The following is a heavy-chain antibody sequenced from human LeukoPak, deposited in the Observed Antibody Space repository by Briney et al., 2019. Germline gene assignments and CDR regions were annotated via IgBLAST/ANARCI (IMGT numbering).Heavy chain of an antibody. CDR3: GRGFIPYYYYYYMDV. Sequence: PSETLSLTCTVSGGSISSYYWSWIRQPPGKGLEWIGYIYYSGSTNYNPSLKSRVTISVDTSKNQFSLKLSSVTAADTAVYYCGRGFIPYYYYYYMDVWGKGTTVTVSS. D-gene: IGHD3-16*02. V-gene: IGHV4-59*01. CDR2: IYYSGST. J-gene: IGHJ6*03. CDR1: GGSISSYY.